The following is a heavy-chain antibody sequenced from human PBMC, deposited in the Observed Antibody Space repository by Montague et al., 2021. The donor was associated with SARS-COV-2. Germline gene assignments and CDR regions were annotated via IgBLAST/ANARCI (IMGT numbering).Heavy chain of an antibody. V-gene: IGHV3-74*01. D-gene: IGHD3-22*01. CDR3: VRTFYDSSGYYYVWYFDL. CDR1: GFTFSSYW. CDR2: INSDGSST. Sequence: SLRLSWAASGFTFSSYWMDWVRQPPGKGLVWVSRINSDGSSTNYADSVKGRFTISRDNAKNTLYLQMNSLRAEDTAVYYCVRTFYDSSGYYYVWYFDLWGRGTLVTVSS. J-gene: IGHJ2*01.